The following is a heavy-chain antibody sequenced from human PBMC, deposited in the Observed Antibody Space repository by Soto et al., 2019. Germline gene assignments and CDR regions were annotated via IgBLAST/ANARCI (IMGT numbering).Heavy chain of an antibody. D-gene: IGHD3-9*01. J-gene: IGHJ6*02. CDR1: GYSFTSYW. V-gene: IGHV5-51*01. Sequence: GESLKISCKGSGYSFTSYWIGWVRQMPGKGLEWMGIIYPGDSDTRYSPSFQGQVTISADKSISTAYLQWSSLKASDTAMYYCARHASRSVYYDILTGYYGMDVWGQGTTVTVS. CDR2: IYPGDSDT. CDR3: ARHASRSVYYDILTGYYGMDV.